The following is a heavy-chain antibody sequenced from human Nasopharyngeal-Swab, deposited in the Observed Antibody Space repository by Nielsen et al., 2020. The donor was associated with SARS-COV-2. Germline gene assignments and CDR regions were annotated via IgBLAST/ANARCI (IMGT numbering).Heavy chain of an antibody. V-gene: IGHV4-34*01. CDR1: GGSFSGYY. CDR3: ARGPPAGVIDY. Sequence: SETLSLTCAVYGGSFSGYYWSWIRQPPGKGLEWIGEINHGGSTNYNPSLKSRVTISVDTSKNQFSLKLSSVTAADTAVYYCARGPPAGVIDYWGQGTLVTVSS. D-gene: IGHD4-23*01. J-gene: IGHJ4*02. CDR2: INHGGST.